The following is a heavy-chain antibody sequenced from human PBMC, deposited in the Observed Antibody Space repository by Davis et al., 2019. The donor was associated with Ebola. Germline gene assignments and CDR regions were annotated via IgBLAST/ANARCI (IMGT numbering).Heavy chain of an antibody. D-gene: IGHD2-2*01. CDR2: ISTYNGNT. V-gene: IGHV1-18*01. Sequence: ASVKVSCKTSGYTFTNYDINWVRQAPGQGLEWMGWISTYNGNTNYVQKLQGRVTMTTDTSTSTAYMELRSLRSDDTAVYYCARVPQLLSNEYYFDYWGQGTLVTVSS. CDR3: ARVPQLLSNEYYFDY. CDR1: GYTFTNYD. J-gene: IGHJ4*02.